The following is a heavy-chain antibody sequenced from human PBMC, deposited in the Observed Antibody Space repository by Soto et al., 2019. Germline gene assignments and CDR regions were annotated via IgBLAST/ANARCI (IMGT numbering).Heavy chain of an antibody. V-gene: IGHV3-23*01. CDR3: AKPSPSGDYAGYFDS. CDR1: GFIFNNYA. D-gene: IGHD4-17*01. CDR2: ISGRGGNT. Sequence: PGGSLRLSCAASGFIFNNYAINWVRQAPGKGLEWVSGISGRGGNTFYADSMKGRFTISRDNSKKTVYLQMSNLRVEDTAMYYCAKPSPSGDYAGYFDSWGEGTLVTVYS. J-gene: IGHJ4*02.